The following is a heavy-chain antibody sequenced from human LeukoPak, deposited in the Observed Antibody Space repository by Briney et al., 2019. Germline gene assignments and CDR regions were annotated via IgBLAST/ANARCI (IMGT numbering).Heavy chain of an antibody. V-gene: IGHV3-30*02. J-gene: IGHJ4*02. Sequence: GGSLRLSCAASGFTFSAYGIHWVRQAPGKGLEGGSFIRSDGGEKHYADSVNGRFTMSRDNSKNTLYLQMDSLRHDDTAVYFCAKEFVRSYYYVFDYWGQGALVTVSS. CDR3: AKEFVRSYYYVFDY. CDR1: GFTFSAYG. D-gene: IGHD3-10*02. CDR2: IRSDGGEK.